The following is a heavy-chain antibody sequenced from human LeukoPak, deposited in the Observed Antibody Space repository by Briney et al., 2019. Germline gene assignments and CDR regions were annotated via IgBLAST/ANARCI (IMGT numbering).Heavy chain of an antibody. J-gene: IGHJ5*02. CDR2: INPNSGGA. D-gene: IGHD6-19*01. CDR1: GYTFTGYY. V-gene: IGHV1-2*02. Sequence: GASVKVSCKASGYTFTGYYMHWVRQAPGQGLEWMGWINPNSGGANYAQKFQGRVTMTRDTSISTAYMELSRLRSDDTAVCYCARDKPPYSSGWYREDWFDPWGQGTLVTVSS. CDR3: ARDKPPYSSGWYREDWFDP.